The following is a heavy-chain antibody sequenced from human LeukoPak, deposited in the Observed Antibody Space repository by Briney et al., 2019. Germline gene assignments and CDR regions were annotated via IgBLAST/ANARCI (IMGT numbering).Heavy chain of an antibody. J-gene: IGHJ4*02. D-gene: IGHD1-1*01. CDR2: IIPIFGTA. Sequence: SVKVSCKASGGTFSSYAISWVRQAPGQGLEWMGGIIPIFGTANYAQKFQGRVTITADESTSTAYMELSSLRSEDTAVYYCASHGDPTGTVDYWGQGTLVTVSS. V-gene: IGHV1-69*13. CDR1: GGTFSSYA. CDR3: ASHGDPTGTVDY.